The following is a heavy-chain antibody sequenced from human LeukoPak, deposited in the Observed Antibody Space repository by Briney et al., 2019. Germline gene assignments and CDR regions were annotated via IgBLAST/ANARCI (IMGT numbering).Heavy chain of an antibody. CDR1: GFTFSNAW. V-gene: IGHV3-15*04. CDR3: TTRSSYWVAMAGPTDY. D-gene: IGHD6-19*01. Sequence: TGGSLRLSCAASGFTFSNAWMSWVRQAPGKGLEWVGRIESKTDGGTTDYAAPVKGRFTISRDDSKNTLYLHMNSLKTEDTAVYYCTTRSSYWVAMAGPTDYWGQGTLVTVSS. J-gene: IGHJ4*02. CDR2: IESKTDGGTT.